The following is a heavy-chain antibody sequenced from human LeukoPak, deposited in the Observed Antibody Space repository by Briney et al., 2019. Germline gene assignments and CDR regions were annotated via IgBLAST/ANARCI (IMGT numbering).Heavy chain of an antibody. V-gene: IGHV3-30*04. CDR2: ISFDGSYK. J-gene: IGHJ3*01. CDR1: GFTISGDA. Sequence: PGTSLRLSCTASGFTISGDAMHWLRQAPGKGLQWVAHISFDGSYKYYADSVKGRFTISRDNSKNTLYLQMNSLRTDDTALFYCARETLDALDLWGPRTLVTVSS. CDR3: ARETLDALDL.